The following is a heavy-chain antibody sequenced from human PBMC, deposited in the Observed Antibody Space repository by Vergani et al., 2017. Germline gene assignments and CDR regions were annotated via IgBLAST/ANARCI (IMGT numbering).Heavy chain of an antibody. CDR1: GGSFTSYH. Sequence: QVQLQQWGGGLLKPSETLSLTCVVNGGSFTSYHWTWIRQSPGEGLEWVGDIDHTGRPDYNPSLKSRLTMSVDKSRTQFPLKLNSVTATDTAIYFCARVNTETNGHLYYYYYMDVWGQGTAVTVS. CDR3: ARVNTETNGHLYYYYYMDV. CDR2: IDHTGRP. J-gene: IGHJ6*03. V-gene: IGHV4-34*01. D-gene: IGHD4-11*01.